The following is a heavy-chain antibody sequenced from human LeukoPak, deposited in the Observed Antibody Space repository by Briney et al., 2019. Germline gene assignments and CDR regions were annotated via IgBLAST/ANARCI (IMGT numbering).Heavy chain of an antibody. CDR2: IYTSGST. CDR3: ARGGGATRIDY. CDR1: GDSIRSGTYY. D-gene: IGHD5-12*01. V-gene: IGHV4-61*02. J-gene: IGHJ4*02. Sequence: SETLSLTCSVSGDSIRSGTYYWSWIRQPAGKGLEWIGRIYTSGSTSYNPSLKSRVTISVDTSKGQFSLKLTSVTAADTAVYYCARGGGATRIDYWGQGTLVTVSS.